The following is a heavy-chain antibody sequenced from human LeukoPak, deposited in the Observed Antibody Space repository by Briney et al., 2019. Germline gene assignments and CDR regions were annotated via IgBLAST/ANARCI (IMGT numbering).Heavy chain of an antibody. CDR3: ASAPKPIPIAAARFWFDP. Sequence: SVTVSCKASGGTFSSYAISWVRQAPGQGLEWMGGIIPIFGTANYAQKFQGRVTITADESTSTAYMELSSLRSEDTAVYYCASAPKPIPIAAARFWFDPWGQGPWSPSPQ. V-gene: IGHV1-69*13. J-gene: IGHJ5*02. CDR2: IIPIFGTA. CDR1: GGTFSSYA. D-gene: IGHD6-13*01.